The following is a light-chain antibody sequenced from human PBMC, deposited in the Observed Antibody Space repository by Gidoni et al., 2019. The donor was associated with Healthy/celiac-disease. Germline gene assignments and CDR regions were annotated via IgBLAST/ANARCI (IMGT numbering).Light chain of an antibody. CDR3: QQYCSSPMT. Sequence: IVLTQSPGTLSLSPGERDTICCRASQSVSSSYLAWYQQKPGQAPRLLIYGASSRATGIPDRFSGSGSGTDFTLTISRLEPEDFAVYYCQQYCSSPMTFGQGTKVEIK. CDR2: GAS. V-gene: IGKV3-20*01. J-gene: IGKJ1*01. CDR1: QSVSSSY.